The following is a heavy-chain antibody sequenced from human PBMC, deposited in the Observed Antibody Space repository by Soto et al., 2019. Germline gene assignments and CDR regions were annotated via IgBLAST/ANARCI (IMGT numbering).Heavy chain of an antibody. CDR3: ARGDGSGSYYSESTHYYRLDV. V-gene: IGHV1-2*04. Sequence: ASVKVSCKASGYTFTGYYMHWVRQAPGQGLEWMGWINPNSGGTNYAQKFQGWVTMTRDTSISTAYMELSRLRSDDTAVYYCARGDGSGSYYSESTHYYRLDVWGQGTTVTVSS. D-gene: IGHD3-10*01. CDR2: INPNSGGT. J-gene: IGHJ6*02. CDR1: GYTFTGYY.